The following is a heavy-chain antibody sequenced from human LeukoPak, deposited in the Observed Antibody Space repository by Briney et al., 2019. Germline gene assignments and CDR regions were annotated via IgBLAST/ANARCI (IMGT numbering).Heavy chain of an antibody. J-gene: IGHJ4*02. CDR2: ISGSGGST. D-gene: IGHD6-19*01. CDR1: GFTFSSYA. V-gene: IGHV3-23*01. CDR3: AKGGGSGWYCSIH. Sequence: HPGGSLRLSCAASGFTFSSYAMSWVRQAPGKGLEWASPISGSGGSTYYADSVKGRFTISRDNSKNTLYLQMNSLRAEDTAVYYCAKGGGSGWYCSIHWGQGTLVTVSS.